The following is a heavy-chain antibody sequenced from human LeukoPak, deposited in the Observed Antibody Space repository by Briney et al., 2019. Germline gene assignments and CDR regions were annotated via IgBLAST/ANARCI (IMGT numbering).Heavy chain of an antibody. CDR1: GYTFTGYY. J-gene: IGHJ4*02. CDR2: INPNSGGT. D-gene: IGHD3-22*01. CDR3: ARDFAYYYDSSGYTGDY. Sequence: ASVKVSCKASGYTFTGYYMHWVRQAPGQGLEWMGWINPNSGGTNYAQKFQGRVTMTRDTSISTAYMELSRLRSDDTAVYYCARDFAYYYDSSGYTGDYWGRGTLVTVSS. V-gene: IGHV1-2*02.